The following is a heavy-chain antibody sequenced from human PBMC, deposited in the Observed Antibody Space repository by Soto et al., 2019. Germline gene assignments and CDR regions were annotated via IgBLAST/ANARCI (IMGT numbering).Heavy chain of an antibody. D-gene: IGHD4-17*01. CDR1: AFTFSSSW. Sequence: GGSLRLSCAASAFTFSSSWMHWVRQAPGKGLVWVSRINSDGSITSYADSVKGRFTTSRDNAKNTLFLQMNSLRAEDTAVYYCARVTTGPGAFDIWGQGTLVTVSS. CDR3: ARVTTGPGAFDI. V-gene: IGHV3-74*01. CDR2: INSDGSIT. J-gene: IGHJ3*02.